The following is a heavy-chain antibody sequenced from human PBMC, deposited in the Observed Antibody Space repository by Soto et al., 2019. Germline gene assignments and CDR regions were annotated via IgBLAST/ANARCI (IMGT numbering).Heavy chain of an antibody. V-gene: IGHV3-30-3*01. CDR2: ISYDGSNK. CDR1: GFTFSSYA. J-gene: IGHJ4*02. D-gene: IGHD5-12*01. Sequence: GGSLRLSCAASGFTFSSYAMHWVRQAPGKGLEWVAVISYDGSNKYYAESVKGRFTISRDNSKNTLYLQMNSLRAEDTAVYYCAREAVATGGGFDYWGQGTLVTVPS. CDR3: AREAVATGGGFDY.